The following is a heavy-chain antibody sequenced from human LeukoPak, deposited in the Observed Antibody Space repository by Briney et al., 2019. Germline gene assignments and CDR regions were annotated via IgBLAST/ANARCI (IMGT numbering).Heavy chain of an antibody. CDR2: INDNGDGT. CDR1: GFTFSSYA. CDR3: AKDVPPWEPADYFDY. D-gene: IGHD1-26*01. Sequence: GGSLRLSCAASGFTFSSYAMSWVRQAPGKGLKWVSTINDNGDGTYYADSVKGRFTISRDNSKSTLYLQMNSLRDEDTAVYYCAKDVPPWEPADYFDYWGQGTLVAVSS. V-gene: IGHV3-23*01. J-gene: IGHJ4*02.